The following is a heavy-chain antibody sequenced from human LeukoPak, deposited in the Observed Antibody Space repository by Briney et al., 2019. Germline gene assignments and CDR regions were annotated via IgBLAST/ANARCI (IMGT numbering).Heavy chain of an antibody. Sequence: SETLSLTCTVSGDSISRYYWSWIRQPAGKGLEWIGRIDTTGSTNYNPSLKSRVTMSVDKSKNQFSLKLSSVTAADTAMYYCARTKKVDHGDYENYFDYWGQGTRVTVSS. V-gene: IGHV4-4*07. CDR2: IDTTGST. J-gene: IGHJ4*02. CDR1: GDSISRYY. CDR3: ARTKKVDHGDYENYFDY. D-gene: IGHD4-17*01.